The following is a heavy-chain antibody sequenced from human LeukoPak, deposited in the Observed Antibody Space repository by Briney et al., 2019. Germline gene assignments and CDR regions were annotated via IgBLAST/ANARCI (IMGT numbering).Heavy chain of an antibody. D-gene: IGHD1-1*01. Sequence: GASVKVSCKASGYTFTSYGISWVRQAPGQGLEWMGGIIPIFGTANYAQKFQGRVTITADESTSTAYMELSGLRSEDTAVYYCAALTTGTTRDAFDIWGQGTMVTVSS. CDR1: GYTFTSYG. CDR2: IIPIFGTA. V-gene: IGHV1-69*13. CDR3: AALTTGTTRDAFDI. J-gene: IGHJ3*02.